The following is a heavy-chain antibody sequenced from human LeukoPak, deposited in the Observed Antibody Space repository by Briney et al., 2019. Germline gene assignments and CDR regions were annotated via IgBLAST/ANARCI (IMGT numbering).Heavy chain of an antibody. J-gene: IGHJ4*02. CDR3: ARGSHGVTWFDY. Sequence: SETLSLTCAVYGGSFSGYYWSWIRQPPGKGLEWIGEINHSGSTNYNPSLKSRVTISVDTSKNQFSLKLSSVTAADTAVYYCARGSHGVTWFDYWGQGTLVTVSS. V-gene: IGHV4-34*01. D-gene: IGHD3-16*01. CDR1: GGSFSGYY. CDR2: INHSGST.